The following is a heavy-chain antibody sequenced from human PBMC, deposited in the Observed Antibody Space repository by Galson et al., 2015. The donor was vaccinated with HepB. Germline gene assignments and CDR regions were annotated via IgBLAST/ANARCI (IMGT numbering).Heavy chain of an antibody. CDR2: IKQDGSEK. D-gene: IGHD5-12*01. J-gene: IGHJ4*02. V-gene: IGHV3-7*03. CDR1: GFTFSSYW. Sequence: SLRLSCAASGFTFSSYWMSWVRQAPGKGLEWVANIKQDGSEKYYVDSVKGRFTISRDNAKNSLYLQMNSLRAEDTAVYYCARVGYSGYDDPTGWCDYWGQGTLVTVSS. CDR3: ARVGYSGYDDPTGWCDY.